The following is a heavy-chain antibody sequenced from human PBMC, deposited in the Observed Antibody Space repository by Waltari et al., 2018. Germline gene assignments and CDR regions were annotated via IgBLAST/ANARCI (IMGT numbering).Heavy chain of an antibody. Sequence: EVQLVESGGGVVRLGGSRSLSWAACGIPFVVLGMAMVRQAPGQGVEWFSGTNGNGGTTGYADSVKGRFTISRDNAKNSLYLQMNSLRVEDTAFYYCARIIGFSGNYGMDVWGQGTTVTVSS. CDR2: TNGNGGTT. J-gene: IGHJ6*02. V-gene: IGHV3-20*04. D-gene: IGHD3-10*01. CDR1: GIPFVVLG. CDR3: ARIIGFSGNYGMDV.